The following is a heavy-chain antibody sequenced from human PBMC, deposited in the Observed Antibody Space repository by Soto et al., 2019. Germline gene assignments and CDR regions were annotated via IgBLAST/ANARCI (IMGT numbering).Heavy chain of an antibody. V-gene: IGHV3-23*01. J-gene: IGHJ4*01. Sequence: GGSLRLSCAASGFTFSSYAMSWVRQAPGKGLEWVSAISGSGGSTYYADSVKGRFTISRDNSKNTLYLQMNSLRAEDTAVYYCAKDLVWYSSCCSGFDYWGHGTLVTVSS. D-gene: IGHD6-19*01. CDR2: ISGSGGST. CDR3: AKDLVWYSSCCSGFDY. CDR1: GFTFSSYA.